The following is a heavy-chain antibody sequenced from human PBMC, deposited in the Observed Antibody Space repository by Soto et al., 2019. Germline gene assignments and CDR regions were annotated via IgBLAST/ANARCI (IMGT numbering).Heavy chain of an antibody. J-gene: IGHJ6*02. Sequence: ASVKVSCKASGYTFTSYAMHWVRQAPGQRLEWMGWINAGNGNTKYSQKFQGRVTITRDTSASTAYMELSSLRSEDTAVYYCARDRPEYDFWRGYYRPYYYYGRDVWGQGTTVTVSS. V-gene: IGHV1-3*01. CDR3: ARDRPEYDFWRGYYRPYYYYGRDV. CDR1: GYTFTSYA. CDR2: INAGNGNT. D-gene: IGHD3-3*01.